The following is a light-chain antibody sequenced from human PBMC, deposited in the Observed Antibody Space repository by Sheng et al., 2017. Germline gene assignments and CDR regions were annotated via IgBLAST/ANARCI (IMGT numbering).Light chain of an antibody. CDR3: QTWGXGVV. CDR1: SGHSSYA. J-gene: IGLJ2*01. CDR2: LNSDGSH. V-gene: IGLV4-69*01. Sequence: QLVLTQSPSASASLGASVKLTCTLSSGHSSYAIAWHQQQPEKGPRSLMQLNSDGSHSKGDGIPDRFSGSSSGAERYLTISSLQSEDEADYYCQTWGXGVVFGGGTKLTV.